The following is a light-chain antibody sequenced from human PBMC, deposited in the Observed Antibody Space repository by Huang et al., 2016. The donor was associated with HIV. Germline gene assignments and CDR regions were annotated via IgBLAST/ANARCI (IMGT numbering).Light chain of an antibody. J-gene: IGKJ4*01. Sequence: EILMTQSPVTLSVSPGERATLSCRASQTVGTDLAWFQQKPGQSPRLLIYDASTRATGVPAYCSGSGSGTEFTLTINSLQSEDFAVYYCQQYNDRRTFGGGTKVEIK. V-gene: IGKV3-15*01. CDR3: QQYNDRRT. CDR1: QTVGTD. CDR2: DAS.